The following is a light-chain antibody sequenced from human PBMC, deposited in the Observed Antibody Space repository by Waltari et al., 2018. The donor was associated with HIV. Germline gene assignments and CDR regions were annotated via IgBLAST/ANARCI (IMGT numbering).Light chain of an antibody. V-gene: IGKV3-15*01. CDR2: AIS. CDR1: QSVTSG. J-gene: IGKJ4*01. CDR3: QQYNTWPLT. Sequence: EIVLTQSPDTLSLSPGERATLSCTASQSVTSGYLAWYQQKPGQAPRLLIYAISTRATGIPARFSGGGSGTEFTLTISSLQSEDFAVYYCQQYNTWPLTFGGGTRVEIK.